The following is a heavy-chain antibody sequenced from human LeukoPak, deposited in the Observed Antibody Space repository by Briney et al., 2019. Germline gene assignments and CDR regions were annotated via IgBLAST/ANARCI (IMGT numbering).Heavy chain of an antibody. CDR1: GYTFTGYY. V-gene: IGHV1-2*02. D-gene: IGHD3-10*01. Sequence: ASVKVSCKASGYTFTGYYMHWVRQAPGQGLEWMGWINPNSGGTNYAQKFHGRVTMTRDTSISTAYMELSRLRSDDTAVYYCARALPDMVRGVIDNWFDPWGQGTLVTVSS. CDR2: INPNSGGT. CDR3: ARALPDMVRGVIDNWFDP. J-gene: IGHJ5*02.